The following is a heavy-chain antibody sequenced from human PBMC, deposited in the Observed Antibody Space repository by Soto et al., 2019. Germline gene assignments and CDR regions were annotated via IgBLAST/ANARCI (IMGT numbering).Heavy chain of an antibody. D-gene: IGHD3-10*01. CDR1: GGSISSGDYY. J-gene: IGHJ5*02. Sequence: SETLSLTCTVSGGSISSGDYYWSWIRQSPEKGLEWIGNMHYSGISHYNPSLKSRVTISVDTSKNQFSLKLSSVNAADTAVYYCARPAFVSMVRGNWFDPWGQGTLVTVSS. CDR2: MHYSGIS. CDR3: ARPAFVSMVRGNWFDP. V-gene: IGHV4-39*01.